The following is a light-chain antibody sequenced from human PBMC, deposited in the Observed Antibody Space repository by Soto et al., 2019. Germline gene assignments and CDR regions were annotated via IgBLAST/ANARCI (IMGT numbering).Light chain of an antibody. CDR3: CSYAGRSTWV. CDR2: DVN. V-gene: IGLV2-11*01. CDR1: SNDVGGYNY. J-gene: IGLJ3*02. Sequence: QSALTQPRSVSGSPGQSVTISCTGTSNDVGGYNYVSWYQQHPGKAPKLLISDVNKRPSGVPDRFSGSKSGNTASLIISGLQAEDEDDYYCCSYAGRSTWVFGGGTKLTVL.